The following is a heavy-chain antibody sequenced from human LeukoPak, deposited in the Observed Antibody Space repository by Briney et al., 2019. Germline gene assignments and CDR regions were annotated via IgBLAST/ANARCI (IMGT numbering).Heavy chain of an antibody. V-gene: IGHV3-23*01. CDR1: GFTFSSHA. D-gene: IGHD3-16*01. CDR3: AKGGSTLRTYNWFDS. CDR2: ISGSGGST. J-gene: IGHJ5*01. Sequence: GGSLRPSCAASGFTFSSHAMSWVRQAPGKGLEWVSAISGSGGSTYYPDSVKGRFTVSRDNSKNTLHLQMSSLRAEDTAVYYCAKGGSTLRTYNWFDSWGQGTLVTVSS.